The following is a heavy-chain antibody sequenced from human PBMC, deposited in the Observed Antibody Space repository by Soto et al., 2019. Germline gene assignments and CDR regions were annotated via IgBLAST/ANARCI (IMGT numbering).Heavy chain of an antibody. CDR2: VYYSGTT. D-gene: IGHD6-13*01. Sequence: SETLSLTCSVYGGSMNIGSHSWNWIRQSAGKGLEWIGFVYYSGTTYYNPALSSRVTISVDRAKSQFSLQLRSVTAADTAVYYCARFGQQLVVFDYWGQGTLVTVSS. CDR3: ARFGQQLVVFDY. CDR1: GGSMNIGSHS. J-gene: IGHJ4*02. V-gene: IGHV4-30-2*06.